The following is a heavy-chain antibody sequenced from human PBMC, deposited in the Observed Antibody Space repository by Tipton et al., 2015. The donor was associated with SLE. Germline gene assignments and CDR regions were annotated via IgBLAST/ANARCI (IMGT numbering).Heavy chain of an antibody. J-gene: IGHJ4*02. CDR2: INPNSGGT. V-gene: IGHV1-2*02. Sequence: QVQLVQSGAEVKKPGASVKVSCKASGYTFTGYYMHWVRQAPGQGLEWMGWINPNSGGTNYAQKFQGRVTMTRDTSISTAYMELSRLRSDDTAVYYCARQPMTDCTNGVCGGPFDYWGQGTLVTVSS. CDR3: ARQPMTDCTNGVCGGPFDY. D-gene: IGHD2-8*01. CDR1: GYTFTGYY.